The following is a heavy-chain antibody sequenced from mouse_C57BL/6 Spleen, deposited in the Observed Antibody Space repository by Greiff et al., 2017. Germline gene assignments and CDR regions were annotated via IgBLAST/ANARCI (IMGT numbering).Heavy chain of an antibody. Sequence: QVQLQQPGAELVKPGASVKMSCKASGYTFTSYWITWVKQRPGQGLEWIGDIYPGSGSTNYNEKFKSKATLTVDTSSSTAYMELNSLTSEDSAVYYCARKGDSSGPWFAYWGQGTLVTVSA. J-gene: IGHJ3*01. CDR3: ARKGDSSGPWFAY. CDR2: IYPGSGST. V-gene: IGHV1-55*01. CDR1: GYTFTSYW. D-gene: IGHD3-2*02.